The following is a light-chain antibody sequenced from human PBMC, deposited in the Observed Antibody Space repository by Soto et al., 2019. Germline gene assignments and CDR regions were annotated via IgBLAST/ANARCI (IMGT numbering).Light chain of an antibody. CDR3: SSYTAISTPYV. V-gene: IGLV2-14*01. CDR2: EVS. CDR1: SGDVGGYNY. J-gene: IGLJ1*01. Sequence: QSALTQPASVSGSPGQSITISCTGTSGDVGGYNYVSWYQQHPGEAPKVMIYEVSNRPSGVSNRFSGSKSGNTASLTISGLQAEDEADYYCSSYTAISTPYVFGTGTKLTVL.